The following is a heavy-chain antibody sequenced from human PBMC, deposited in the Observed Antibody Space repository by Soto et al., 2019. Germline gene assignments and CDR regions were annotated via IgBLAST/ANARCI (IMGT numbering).Heavy chain of an antibody. Sequence: LGGSLRLSCAASGFTFSDYYMSWIRQAPGKGLEWVSYISSSSGYTNYADSVEGRFTISRDNAKNSLYLQMNSLRAEDTAVYYCAKEYGRLDYWGQGTLVTVSS. CDR3: AKEYGRLDY. CDR1: GFTFSDYY. V-gene: IGHV3-11*06. D-gene: IGHD4-17*01. J-gene: IGHJ4*02. CDR2: ISSSSGYT.